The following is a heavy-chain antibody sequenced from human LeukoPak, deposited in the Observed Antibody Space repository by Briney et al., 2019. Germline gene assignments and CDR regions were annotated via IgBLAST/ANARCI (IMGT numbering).Heavy chain of an antibody. CDR3: ARDFSARYTIDY. Sequence: GGSLRLSCAASGFAFNEYNMHWARQAPGKGLEWVTFIFYDGSSKKEADSVKGRFSISRDNSKNTVYLQMNSLRPEDTAVYYCARDFSARYTIDYWGQRTLVTVSS. J-gene: IGHJ4*02. V-gene: IGHV3-30*04. CDR2: IFYDGSSK. D-gene: IGHD5-18*01. CDR1: GFAFNEYN.